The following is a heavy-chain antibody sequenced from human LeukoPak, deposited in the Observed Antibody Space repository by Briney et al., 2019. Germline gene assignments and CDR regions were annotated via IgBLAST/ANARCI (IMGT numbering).Heavy chain of an antibody. CDR2: IYYSGST. Sequence: SETLSLTCTVSGGSISSGDYYWSWIRQPPEKGLEWIGYIYYSGSTYYNPSLKSRVIISVDTSKNQFSLKLSSVTAADTAVYYCATLGAVAGTVDYWGQGTLVTVSS. D-gene: IGHD6-19*01. V-gene: IGHV4-30-4*01. CDR1: GGSISSGDYY. CDR3: ATLGAVAGTVDY. J-gene: IGHJ4*02.